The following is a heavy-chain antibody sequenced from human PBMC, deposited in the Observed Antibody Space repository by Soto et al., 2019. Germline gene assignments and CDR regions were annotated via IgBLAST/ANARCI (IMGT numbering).Heavy chain of an antibody. CDR1: GFTFSDHY. Sequence: EVQLAESGGGLVQPGVSLSLSCATSGFTFSDHYMDWVRQAPGKALEWVGRSRDKVHSHTTEYAASVKGRVTISSGDSENLLYLQMNSLKTEDPAVYYCARGVVSTGDFDYWGQGTLVTVSS. CDR3: ARGVVSTGDFDY. V-gene: IGHV3-72*01. D-gene: IGHD5-12*01. J-gene: IGHJ4*02. CDR2: SRDKVHSHTT.